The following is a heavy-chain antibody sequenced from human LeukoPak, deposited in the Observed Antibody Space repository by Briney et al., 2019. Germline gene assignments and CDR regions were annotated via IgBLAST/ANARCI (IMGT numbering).Heavy chain of an antibody. CDR3: ARRGRYSYGTDY. CDR2: IYYSGST. D-gene: IGHD5-18*01. Sequence: SETLSLTCTVSGGSISSYYWSWIRQPPGKGLERIGYIYYSGSTNYNPSLKSRVTISVDTSKNQFSLKLSSVTAADTAVYYCARRGRYSYGTDYWGQGTLVTVSS. J-gene: IGHJ4*02. V-gene: IGHV4-59*01. CDR1: GGSISSYY.